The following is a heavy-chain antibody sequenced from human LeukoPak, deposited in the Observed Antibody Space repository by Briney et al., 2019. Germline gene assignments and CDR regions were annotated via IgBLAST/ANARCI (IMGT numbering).Heavy chain of an antibody. CDR2: IYSGGST. J-gene: IGHJ3*02. Sequence: GGSLRLSCAASGFTVSSNYMSWVRQAPGKGLEWVSVIYSGGSTYYADSVKGRFTISRDNSKNTLYLQMNSLRAEDTAVYYCASITMVRGVKRAFDIWGQGTMVTVSS. CDR3: ASITMVRGVKRAFDI. CDR1: GFTVSSNY. V-gene: IGHV3-53*01. D-gene: IGHD3-10*01.